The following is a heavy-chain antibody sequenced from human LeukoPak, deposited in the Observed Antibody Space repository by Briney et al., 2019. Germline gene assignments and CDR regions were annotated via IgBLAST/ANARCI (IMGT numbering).Heavy chain of an antibody. CDR1: GFTFSSYG. CDR3: ARGNSGIYSHFDY. D-gene: IGHD1-26*01. CDR2: IWYDGSNK. V-gene: IGHV3-33*01. Sequence: GRSLRLSCAASGFTFSSYGMHWVRQAPGKGLEWVAVIWYDGSNKYYADSVKGRFTISRDNSKNTLYLQMNSLRAEDTAVYYCARGNSGIYSHFDYWGQGTLVTVSS. J-gene: IGHJ4*02.